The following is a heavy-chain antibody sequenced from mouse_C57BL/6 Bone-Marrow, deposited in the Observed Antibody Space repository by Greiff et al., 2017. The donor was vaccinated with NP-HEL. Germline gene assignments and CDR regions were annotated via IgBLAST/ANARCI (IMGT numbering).Heavy chain of an antibody. V-gene: IGHV1-54*01. CDR2: INPGSGGS. CDR3: ARGVYYDYGWFAY. J-gene: IGHJ3*01. Sequence: QVQLQQSGAELVRPGTSVKVSCKASGYAFPNYLIEWVKQRPGQGLEWIGVINPGSGGSNYNEKFKGKATLTADKSSSTAYMQLSSLTSEDSAVYFCARGVYYDYGWFAYWGQGTLVTVSA. D-gene: IGHD2-4*01. CDR1: GYAFPNYL.